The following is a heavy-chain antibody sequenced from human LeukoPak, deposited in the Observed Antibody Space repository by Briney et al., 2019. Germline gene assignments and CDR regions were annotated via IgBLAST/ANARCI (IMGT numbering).Heavy chain of an antibody. D-gene: IGHD2-8*02. CDR2: IYYCGST. CDR3: ANTGPRGYNWFDS. V-gene: IGHV4-59*01. CDR1: GGSISSYY. J-gene: IGHJ5*01. Sequence: SETLSLTCTVSGGSISSYYWSWIRQPQGPGLEWIGFIYYCGSTNYNPSLKSRVAISVDTSKHKFSRKLSAVTAADTGVYYCANTGPRGYNWFDSWGQGTLVTVSS.